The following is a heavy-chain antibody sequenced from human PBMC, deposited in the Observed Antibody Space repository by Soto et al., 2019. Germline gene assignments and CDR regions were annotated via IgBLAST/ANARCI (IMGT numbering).Heavy chain of an antibody. CDR3: ARDYSLAVVAPAY. CDR2: ISYDGGDK. Sequence: QVQLVESGGGVVQPGRSLRLSCAASGFTFSSYAMHWVRQTPGKGLEWVAVISYDGGDKYYADTVKGRFTISRDNSKNTLNLQMNSLRAEDTSVYYCARDYSLAVVAPAYWGQGSLVTVSS. D-gene: IGHD3-22*01. J-gene: IGHJ4*02. CDR1: GFTFSSYA. V-gene: IGHV3-30-3*01.